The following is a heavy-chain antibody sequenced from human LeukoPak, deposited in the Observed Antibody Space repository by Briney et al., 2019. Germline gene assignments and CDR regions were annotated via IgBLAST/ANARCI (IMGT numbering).Heavy chain of an antibody. CDR1: GFNFSDFW. CDR2: IKEDGREQ. CDR3: ARWGVTIDY. J-gene: IGHJ4*02. Sequence: PGGSLRLSCAASGFNFSDFWMTWVRQIPWKGLQWVANIKEDGREQYHVDSLKGRFAISRDNTKKSLFLQMNSLRAEDTAVYYCARWGVTIDYWGQGTLVTVSS. V-gene: IGHV3-7*01. D-gene: IGHD4-11*01.